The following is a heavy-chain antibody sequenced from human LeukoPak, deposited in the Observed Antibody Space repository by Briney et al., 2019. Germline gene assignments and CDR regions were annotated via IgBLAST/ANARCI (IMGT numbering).Heavy chain of an antibody. V-gene: IGHV4-61*05. CDR3: ARIVVVPAAPYYYYYYYMDV. CDR1: GGSISSNNYS. D-gene: IGHD2-2*01. Sequence: SETLSLTCTVSGGSISSNNYSWGWIRQPPGKGLEWFGRIYTSGSTNYNPSLKSRVTMSVDTSKNQFSLKLSSVTAADTAVYYCARIVVVPAAPYYYYYYYMDVWGKGTTVTISS. CDR2: IYTSGST. J-gene: IGHJ6*03.